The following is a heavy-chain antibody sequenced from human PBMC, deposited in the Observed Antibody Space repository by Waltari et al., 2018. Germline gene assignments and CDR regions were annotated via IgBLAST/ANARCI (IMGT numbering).Heavy chain of an antibody. Sequence: QVQLQQWGAGLLKPSETLSLTCAVYGGSFSGYYWSWIRQPPGKGLEWIGEINHSGSTNYNPSRKSRVTISVDTSKNQFSLKLSSVTAADTAVYYCARGPYCGGACSYYYYYYMDVWGKGTTVTVSS. J-gene: IGHJ6*03. CDR2: INHSGST. V-gene: IGHV4-34*01. CDR3: ARGPYCGGACSYYYYYYMDV. CDR1: GGSFSGYY. D-gene: IGHD2-21*02.